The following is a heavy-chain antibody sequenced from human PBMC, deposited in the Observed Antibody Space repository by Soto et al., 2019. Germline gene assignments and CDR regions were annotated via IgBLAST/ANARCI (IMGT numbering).Heavy chain of an antibody. D-gene: IGHD3-10*01. V-gene: IGHV4-34*01. CDR1: GGSFSGYY. CDR2: INHSGST. Sequence: QVQLQQWGAGLLKPSETLSLTCAVYGGSFSGYYWSWIRQPPGKGLEWIGEINHSGSTNYNPSLKSRVTISVDTSKNQFSLNLSSVTAADTAVYYCARGAMVRGDLDHWGQGTLVTVSS. J-gene: IGHJ5*02. CDR3: ARGAMVRGDLDH.